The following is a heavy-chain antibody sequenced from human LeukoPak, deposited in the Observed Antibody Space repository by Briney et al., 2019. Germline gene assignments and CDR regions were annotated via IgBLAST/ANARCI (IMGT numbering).Heavy chain of an antibody. J-gene: IGHJ6*03. Sequence: SETLSLTCTVSGGSISSYDWSWIRQPPGKGLEWIGYIYYSGSTNYKPSLKSRVPISVDTSKNQFSLKPSSVTAADTAVYYCARVPLLQGYYYMDVWGKGTTVTVSS. V-gene: IGHV4-59*01. CDR2: IYYSGST. CDR1: GGSISSYD. D-gene: IGHD4-11*01. CDR3: ARVPLLQGYYYMDV.